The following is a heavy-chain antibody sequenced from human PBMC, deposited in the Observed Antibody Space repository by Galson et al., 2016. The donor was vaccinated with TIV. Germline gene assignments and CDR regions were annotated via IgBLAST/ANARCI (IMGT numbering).Heavy chain of an antibody. CDR3: ARGPTTRRGYYGLDI. V-gene: IGHV3-30-3*01. CDR2: VSYDGRTK. CDR1: GFRFNEYE. J-gene: IGHJ6*02. Sequence: SLRLSCAASGFRFNEYELSWVRQAPGKGLEWVAIVSYDGRTKDDSDSVKGRFTISRDNSKNTLYLHMSSLRAEDTALYYCARGPTTRRGYYGLDIWGQGTTVTVSS. D-gene: IGHD1-26*01.